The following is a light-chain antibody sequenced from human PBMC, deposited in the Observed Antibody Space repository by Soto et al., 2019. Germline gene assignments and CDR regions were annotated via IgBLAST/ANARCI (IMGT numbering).Light chain of an antibody. J-gene: IGLJ1*01. V-gene: IGLV2-14*01. CDR3: STHTCSATLYV. CDR1: SSGIGGYNY. CDR2: GVT. Sequence: QSALTQPASVSGSPGQAITISCTGTSSGIGGYNYVSWYQQHPGKAAKLMNYGVTNRPSGVSTRFSPPKSRNTASPTIFGLQAEDDADYYCSTHTCSATLYVFGTGTKVTVL.